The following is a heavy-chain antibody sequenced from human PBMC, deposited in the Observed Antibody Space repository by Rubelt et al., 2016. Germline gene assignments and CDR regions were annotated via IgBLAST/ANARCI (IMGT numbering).Heavy chain of an antibody. CDR1: GYTFTSSG. J-gene: IGHJ4*02. CDR3: ARDRGGYYFDY. CDR2: ISAYNGNT. V-gene: IGHV1-18*01. D-gene: IGHD2-15*01. Sequence: QVQLVQSGAEVKKPGASVKVSCKASGYTFTSSGISWVRQAPGQGLEWMGWISAYNGNTNEEQKLQVRVTMTTAPSTSTAYMELRSLRSDDPAVYYCARDRGGYYFDYWGQGTLVTVSS.